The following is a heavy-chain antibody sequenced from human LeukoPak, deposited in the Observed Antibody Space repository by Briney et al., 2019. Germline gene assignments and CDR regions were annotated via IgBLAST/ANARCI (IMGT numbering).Heavy chain of an antibody. V-gene: IGHV3-53*01. J-gene: IGHJ4*02. Sequence: PGGSLRLSCAASGFTVSSNYMSWVRQAPGKGLEWVSVIYSGGSTYYADSVKGRFTISRDTSKNTVSLQMNGLRVEDTAMYYCTRDQMNYWGQGTLVTVSS. CDR1: GFTVSSNY. CDR3: TRDQMNY. D-gene: IGHD5-24*01. CDR2: IYSGGST.